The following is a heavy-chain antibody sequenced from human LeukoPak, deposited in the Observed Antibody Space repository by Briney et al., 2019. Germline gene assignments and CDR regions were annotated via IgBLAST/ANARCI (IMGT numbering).Heavy chain of an antibody. CDR2: IYYSGST. CDR1: GGSISSGGYY. Sequence: SETLSLTCTVSGGSISSGGYYWSWIREHPGRGLEWIGYIYYSGSTYYNPSLKSRVTISVDTSKNQFSLKLSSVTAADTAVYYCARAGRENMVRGGPFDYWGQGTLVTVSS. V-gene: IGHV4-31*03. J-gene: IGHJ4*02. D-gene: IGHD3-10*01. CDR3: ARAGRENMVRGGPFDY.